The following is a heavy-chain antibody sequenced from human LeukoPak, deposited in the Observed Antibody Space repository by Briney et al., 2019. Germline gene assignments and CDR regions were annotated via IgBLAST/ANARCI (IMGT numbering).Heavy chain of an antibody. V-gene: IGHV4-30-4*01. CDR2: IYYSGST. Sequence: SETLSLTCTVSGGSISSGDYYWSWIRQPPGKGLEWIGYIYYSGSTYHNPSLKSRVTISVDTSKNQFSLKLSSVTAADTAVYYCARAFMTTVTTSAFDIWGQGTMVTVSS. CDR3: ARAFMTTVTTSAFDI. J-gene: IGHJ3*02. CDR1: GGSISSGDYY. D-gene: IGHD4-17*01.